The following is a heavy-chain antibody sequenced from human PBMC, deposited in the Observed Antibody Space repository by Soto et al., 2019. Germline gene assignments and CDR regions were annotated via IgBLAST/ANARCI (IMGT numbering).Heavy chain of an antibody. CDR1: GYTFTSYG. D-gene: IGHD3-22*01. V-gene: IGHV1-3*01. J-gene: IGHJ4*02. CDR2: INPGNGNT. CDR3: SRWGYFDSSNYLAY. Sequence: ASVNVSCKATGYTFTSYGMNWVRQAPGRGLEWMGWINPGNGNTTYSQKFQGRDIIMRETYASTAYRELSSVRSEDTAVYYWSRWGYFDSSNYLAYWGLGTLVTVSS.